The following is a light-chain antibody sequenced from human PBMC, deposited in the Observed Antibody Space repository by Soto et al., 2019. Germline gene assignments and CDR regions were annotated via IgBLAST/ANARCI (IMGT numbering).Light chain of an antibody. Sequence: DIPLTQSPSFLSASVGDRVTITCRASQGLSSDLAWYQQKPGKAPKLLIYDASTLQSGVPSRFSGSGSGTEFTLTISSLQAEDFATYYCQQLNSYPITFGQGTRLEIK. J-gene: IGKJ5*01. V-gene: IGKV1-9*01. CDR1: QGLSSD. CDR3: QQLNSYPIT. CDR2: DAS.